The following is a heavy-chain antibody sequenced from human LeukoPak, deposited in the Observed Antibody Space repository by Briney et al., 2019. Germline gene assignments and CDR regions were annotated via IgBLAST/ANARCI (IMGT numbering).Heavy chain of an antibody. CDR1: GGSVGSDMYY. CDR2: IYHSGNS. CDR3: ARQRWYQPFDP. D-gene: IGHD5-24*01. J-gene: IGHJ5*02. V-gene: IGHV4-39*01. Sequence: SETLSLTCTVSGGSVGSDMYYWGWIRQPPGKVLEWIGSIYHSGNSYYNPSLKSRVTISVDTSRNQPSLKLRSVTAADTAVYYCARQRWYQPFDPWGQGTLVTVSS.